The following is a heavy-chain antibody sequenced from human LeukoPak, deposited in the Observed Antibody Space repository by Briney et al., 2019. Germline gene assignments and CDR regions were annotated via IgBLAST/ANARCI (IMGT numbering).Heavy chain of an antibody. D-gene: IGHD6-13*01. CDR3: AREKQQLTYGMDV. J-gene: IGHJ6*02. CDR2: ISSSSSYI. Sequence: GGSLRLSCAASGFTFDDYAMNWVRQAPGKGLEWVSSISSSSSYIYYADSVKGRFTISRDNAKNSLYLQMNSLRAEDTAVYYCAREKQQLTYGMDVWGQGTTVTVSS. CDR1: GFTFDDYA. V-gene: IGHV3-21*01.